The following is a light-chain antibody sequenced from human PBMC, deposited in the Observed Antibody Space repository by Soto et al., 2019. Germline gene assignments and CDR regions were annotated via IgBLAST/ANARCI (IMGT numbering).Light chain of an antibody. J-gene: IGLJ1*01. Sequence: QSVLTQPASVSGSPGQSITISCTGTSSDVGSYNLVSWYQQNPGKAPKLMIYEVTTRPSGVSNRFSCSKSGNTASLTISGIQAEDEADDYCCSYAGSSFYVFGTGTKVTVL. CDR2: EVT. CDR1: SSDVGSYNL. V-gene: IGLV2-23*02. CDR3: CSYAGSSFYV.